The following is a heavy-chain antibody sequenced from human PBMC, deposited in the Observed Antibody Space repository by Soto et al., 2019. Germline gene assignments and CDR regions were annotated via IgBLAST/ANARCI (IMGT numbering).Heavy chain of an antibody. CDR2: IYPGDSDT. Sequence: PGESLKISCKGSGYSFTSYWISWVRQMPGKGLEWMGIIYPGDSDTRYSPSFQGQVTISADKSISTAYLQWSSLKASDTAMYYCARRMSYYGPEYGMDVWGQGTTVTVSS. J-gene: IGHJ6*02. D-gene: IGHD3-10*01. CDR3: ARRMSYYGPEYGMDV. CDR1: GYSFTSYW. V-gene: IGHV5-51*01.